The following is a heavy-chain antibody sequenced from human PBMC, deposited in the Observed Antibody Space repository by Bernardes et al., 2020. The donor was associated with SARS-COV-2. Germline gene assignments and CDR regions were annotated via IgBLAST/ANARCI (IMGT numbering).Heavy chain of an antibody. CDR2: ISSSSSTI. V-gene: IGHV3-48*01. D-gene: IGHD4-4*01. Sequence: GGSLRLSCAASGFTFSSYSMNWVRQAPGKGLEGVSYISSSSSTIYYADSVKGRFTISRDNATSVTLKITQKTEAFWTGGSLRLSCAASELTFSTYDMHW. CDR3: LSCAASELTFSTYDMH. CDR1: GFTFSSYS. J-gene: IGHJ1*01.